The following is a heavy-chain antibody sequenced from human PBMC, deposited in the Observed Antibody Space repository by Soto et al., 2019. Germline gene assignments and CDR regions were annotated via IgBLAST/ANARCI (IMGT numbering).Heavy chain of an antibody. J-gene: IGHJ5*02. Sequence: SGPTLVNPTQTLTLTCTFSGFSLSTSGMRVSWIRQPPGKALEWLARIDWDDDKLYSTSLKTRLTISKDTSKNQVVLTMTNMDPVDTATYYCARSIVAAGNPWFGPCGQGPLVTVCS. CDR1: GFSLSTSGMR. D-gene: IGHD6-13*01. CDR2: IDWDDDK. CDR3: ARSIVAAGNPWFGP. V-gene: IGHV2-70*04.